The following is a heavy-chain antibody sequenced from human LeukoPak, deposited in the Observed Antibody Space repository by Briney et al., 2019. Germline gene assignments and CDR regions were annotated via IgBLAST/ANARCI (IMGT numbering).Heavy chain of an antibody. CDR2: IYSGGST. CDR1: GFTVSSNY. D-gene: IGHD5-12*01. CDR3: AKDGRGYSGYDCYYFDY. J-gene: IGHJ4*02. Sequence: PGGSLRLSCAASGFTVSSNYMSWVRQAPGKGLEWVSVIYSGGSTYYADSVKGRFTISRDNSKNTLYLQLNSLRAEDTAVYYCAKDGRGYSGYDCYYFDYWGQGTLVTVSS. V-gene: IGHV3-53*05.